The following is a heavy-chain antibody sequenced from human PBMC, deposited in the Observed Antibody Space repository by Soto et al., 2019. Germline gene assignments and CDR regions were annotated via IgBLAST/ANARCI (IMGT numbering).Heavy chain of an antibody. CDR3: AKVRYSSPMGYYYGMDV. J-gene: IGHJ6*02. CDR1: GGTFSSYA. D-gene: IGHD6-19*01. Sequence: GASVKVSCKASGGTFSSYAISWVRQAPGQGLEWMGIINPSGGSTSYAQKFQGRVTITADESTSTSYMEVNNLRSEDTAVYYCAKVRYSSPMGYYYGMDVWGQGTTVTVS. V-gene: IGHV1-69*11. CDR2: INPSGGST.